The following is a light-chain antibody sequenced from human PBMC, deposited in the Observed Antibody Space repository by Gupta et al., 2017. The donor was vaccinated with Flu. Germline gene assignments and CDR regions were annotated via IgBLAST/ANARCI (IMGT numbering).Light chain of an antibody. CDR3: ATWDNSLSAMV. V-gene: IGLV1-51*01. CDR2: DNN. Sequence: SVLTQPPSMSAAPGQRVTISCYGSNSTIGINYVYWYQQFPVTAPKLLIFDNNKRPSGIPDRFSGSKSGTSVTVVITGLQTGDEADYYCATWDNSLSAMVFGGGTKLTVL. J-gene: IGLJ2*01. CDR1: NSTIGINY.